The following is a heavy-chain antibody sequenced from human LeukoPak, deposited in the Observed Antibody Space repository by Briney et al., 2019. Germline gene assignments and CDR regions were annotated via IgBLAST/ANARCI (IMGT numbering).Heavy chain of an antibody. V-gene: IGHV4-59*01. D-gene: IGHD5-12*01. J-gene: IGHJ1*01. CDR2: LFYSGNT. Sequence: PSETLSLTCSVSGGSISSLYWSWIRQPPGKGLEWIGYLFYSGNTNSNPSLKSRVTISADTSKNQFSLRLNSVTAADTAVYFCGRVRTGNTGSPEYFEDWGQGTLVTVSS. CDR1: GGSISSLY. CDR3: GRVRTGNTGSPEYFED.